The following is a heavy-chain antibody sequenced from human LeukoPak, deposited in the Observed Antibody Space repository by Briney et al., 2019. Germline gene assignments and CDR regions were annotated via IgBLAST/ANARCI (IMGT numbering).Heavy chain of an antibody. CDR2: ISGGTT. Sequence: PGRSLRLSCTASGFIFGDYLMSWFRQAPGKGLEWIGFISGGTTEYAASVKGRFTISRDDSTSIAYLQMNSLTTEDTAVYYCPRGSGWLSVYWGQGTLVTVSS. D-gene: IGHD6-19*01. CDR3: PRGSGWLSVY. V-gene: IGHV3-49*03. J-gene: IGHJ4*02. CDR1: GFIFGDYL.